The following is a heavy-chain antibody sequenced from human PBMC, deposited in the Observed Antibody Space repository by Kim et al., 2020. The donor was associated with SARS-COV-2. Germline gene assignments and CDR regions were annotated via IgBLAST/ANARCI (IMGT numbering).Heavy chain of an antibody. V-gene: IGHV4-39*01. D-gene: IGHD6-13*01. CDR2: MYHSGRT. CDR3: ARRSIAVAGSHYCAS. J-gene: IGHJ4*02. CDR1: GGSVSSSTYY. Sequence: SETLSLTCTISGGSVSSSTYYWGWIRQTPGKGLEWIVSMYHSGRTNYNPSLKSRVTMSVDTSKDQFSLKLTSVTAADPAVYYCARRSIAVAGSHYCASGGQETVDTLS.